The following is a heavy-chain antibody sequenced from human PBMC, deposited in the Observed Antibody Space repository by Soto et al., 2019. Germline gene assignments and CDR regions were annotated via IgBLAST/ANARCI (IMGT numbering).Heavy chain of an antibody. CDR2: LWFDGITV. D-gene: IGHD2-2*01. CDR1: GFSLDTYG. Sequence: GGSLRLSCSVSGFSLDTYGMHWVRQAPGKGLEWVAVLWFDGITVYYADTVKGRFIISRDNAKNTLYLQMNSLRAEDTAVYYCARDASIVVVPAATETPALLYYYYMEVWGKGTTVTVSS. V-gene: IGHV3-33*01. CDR3: ARDASIVVVPAATETPALLYYYYMEV. J-gene: IGHJ6*03.